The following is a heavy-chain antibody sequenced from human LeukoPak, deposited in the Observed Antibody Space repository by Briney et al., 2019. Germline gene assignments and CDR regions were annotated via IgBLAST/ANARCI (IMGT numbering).Heavy chain of an antibody. J-gene: IGHJ4*02. V-gene: IGHV3-11*05. CDR3: AKEAFCGGDCYLDY. CDR1: GFTFSDYY. D-gene: IGHD2-21*02. CDR2: ISGSSTYT. Sequence: PGGSLRLSRAASGFTFSDYYMSWIRQAPGKGLEWVSYISGSSTYTNYADSVKGRFTISRDNAKNSLYLQMNSLRAEDTAVYYCAKEAFCGGDCYLDYWGQGTLVTVSS.